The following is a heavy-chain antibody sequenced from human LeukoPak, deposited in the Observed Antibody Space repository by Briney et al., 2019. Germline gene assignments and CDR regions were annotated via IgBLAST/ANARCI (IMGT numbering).Heavy chain of an antibody. CDR3: ARQEGGIVGPY. J-gene: IGHJ4*02. CDR1: GYSISSGYY. V-gene: IGHV4-4*07. D-gene: IGHD1-26*01. CDR2: IYTGGST. Sequence: SETLSLTCTVSGYSISSGYYWGWIRQPAGKGLEWIGRIYTGGSTNYNPSLKSRVTMSVDTSKNQFSLKLNSVTAADTAVYYCARQEGGIVGPYWGQGTLVTVSS.